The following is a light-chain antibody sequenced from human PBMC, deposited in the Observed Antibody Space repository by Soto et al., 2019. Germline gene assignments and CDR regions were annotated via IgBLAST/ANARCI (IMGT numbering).Light chain of an antibody. V-gene: IGKV1-5*03. Sequence: DIQMTQSPSTLSASVGDRVTITCRASQSISSWVAWYQQKPGTAPNLLIYKASTLQSGVPSRFSGSGSGTEFTLTISSLQPDDSATYYCQQYNDNWTFGQGTKVDIK. CDR3: QQYNDNWT. J-gene: IGKJ1*01. CDR1: QSISSW. CDR2: KAS.